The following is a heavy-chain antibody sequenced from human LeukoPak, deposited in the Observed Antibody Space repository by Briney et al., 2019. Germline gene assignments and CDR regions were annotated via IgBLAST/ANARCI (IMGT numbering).Heavy chain of an antibody. CDR1: GLTFSSYA. CDR2: ISYDGSNK. V-gene: IGHV3-30-3*01. D-gene: IGHD5-12*01. Sequence: GRSLRLSCAASGLTFSSYAMHWVRQAPGKGLEWVVVISYDGSNKYYADSVKGRFTISRDNSKNTLYLQMNSLRAEDSAVCYCARERSRGFHFDYWGQGTLVTVSS. CDR3: ARERSRGFHFDY. J-gene: IGHJ4*02.